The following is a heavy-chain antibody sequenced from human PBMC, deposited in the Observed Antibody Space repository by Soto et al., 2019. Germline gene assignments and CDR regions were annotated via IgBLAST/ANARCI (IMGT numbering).Heavy chain of an antibody. CDR3: ARRIDYGDFYAFDI. CDR1: GGSFSGYY. D-gene: IGHD4-17*01. Sequence: SETLSLTCAVYGGSFSGYYWSWIRQPPGKGLEWIGEINHSGSTNYNPSLKSRVTISVDTSKNQFSLKLSSVTAADTAVYYCARRIDYGDFYAFDIWGQGTMVTVSS. CDR2: INHSGST. J-gene: IGHJ3*02. V-gene: IGHV4-34*01.